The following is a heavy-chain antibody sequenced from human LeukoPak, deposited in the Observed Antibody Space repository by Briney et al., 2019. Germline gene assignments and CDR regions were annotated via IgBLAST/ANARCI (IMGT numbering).Heavy chain of an antibody. CDR1: GFTFSDYY. Sequence: GGSLRLSCAASGFTFSDYYMTWIRQAPGKGLEWVSYISSSATTIYYADSVKGRSTISRDNAKNSLYLQMNSLRVEDTAVYYCARDGYSSSHFDYWGQGTLVTVSS. J-gene: IGHJ4*02. D-gene: IGHD6-6*01. CDR2: ISSSATTI. V-gene: IGHV3-11*04. CDR3: ARDGYSSSHFDY.